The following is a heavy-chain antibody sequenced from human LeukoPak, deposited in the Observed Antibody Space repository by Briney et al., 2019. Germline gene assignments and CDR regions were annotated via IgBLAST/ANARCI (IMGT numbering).Heavy chain of an antibody. V-gene: IGHV4-39*07. CDR3: ARSHEAAGDAFDI. J-gene: IGHJ3*02. CDR2: IHSSGNT. Sequence: SETLSLTRTVSGGSISSSTYYWGWIRQPPGKGLEWIGSIHSSGNTYYNPSLKSRVTISVDTSKNQFSLKLTSVTAADTAVYYCARSHEAAGDAFDIWGQGTMVTVSS. CDR1: GGSISSSTYY.